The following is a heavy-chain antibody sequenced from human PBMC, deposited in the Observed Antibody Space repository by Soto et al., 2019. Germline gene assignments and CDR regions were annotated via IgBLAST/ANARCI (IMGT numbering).Heavy chain of an antibody. CDR2: IYQTNRRGTT. V-gene: IGHV4-30-2*01. J-gene: IGHJ6*02. Sequence: SETLSLTCDVFGASISNGGFSWSWIRQPPGKGLEWIGYIYQTNRRGTTYYNPSLKSRVTITVDRAKNDFSLKLTSVTAADTAVYYCARGYDVWAYGMDVWGQGTTVTVS. CDR1: GASISNGGFS. CDR3: ARGYDVWAYGMDV. D-gene: IGHD3-3*01.